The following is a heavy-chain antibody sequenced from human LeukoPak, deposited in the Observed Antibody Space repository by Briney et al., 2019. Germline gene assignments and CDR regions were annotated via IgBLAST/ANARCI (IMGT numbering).Heavy chain of an antibody. Sequence: SETLSLTCTVSGGSISSYYWSWIRQPPGKGLEWIGYIYYSGSPNYNPSLKSRVTISVDTSKNQFSLKLTSVTAADTAVYYCARTPGLHDYGYWGQGTLVTVSS. CDR1: GGSISSYY. CDR3: ARTPGLHDYGY. V-gene: IGHV4-59*01. CDR2: IYYSGSP. D-gene: IGHD4-17*01. J-gene: IGHJ4*02.